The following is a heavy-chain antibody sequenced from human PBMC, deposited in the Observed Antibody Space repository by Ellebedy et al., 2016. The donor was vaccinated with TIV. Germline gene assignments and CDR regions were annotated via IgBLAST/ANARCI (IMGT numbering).Heavy chain of an antibody. CDR1: GYSFTSFG. CDR2: INTGSFNT. Sequence: ASVKVSXXASGYSFTSFGIIWMRQAPAPGLEWLGWINTGSFNTNHAQKFQGRVTMTTDTSTTTAYMELGGLTSDDTAVYYCARYDSSDYYLGLDYWGQGTLVTVSS. D-gene: IGHD3-22*01. V-gene: IGHV1-18*01. CDR3: ARYDSSDYYLGLDY. J-gene: IGHJ4*02.